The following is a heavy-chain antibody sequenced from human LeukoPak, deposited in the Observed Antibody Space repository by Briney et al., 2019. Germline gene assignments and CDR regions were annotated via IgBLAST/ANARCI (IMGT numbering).Heavy chain of an antibody. J-gene: IGHJ4*02. D-gene: IGHD2-8*02. Sequence: PGGSLRLSCAASGFTFDDYGLSWVRQAPGKGLDWVSAISGSDAGTYYADSVKGRFTISRDNSKNTLYLQMNSLRAEDAAVYYCAKAPLGRCTGAICYSFDYWGQGTLVTVSS. CDR3: AKAPLGRCTGAICYSFDY. CDR1: GFTFDDYG. CDR2: ISGSDAGT. V-gene: IGHV3-23*01.